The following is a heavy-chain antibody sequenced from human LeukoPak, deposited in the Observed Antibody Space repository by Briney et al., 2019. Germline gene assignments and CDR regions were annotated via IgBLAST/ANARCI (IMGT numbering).Heavy chain of an antibody. Sequence: GGSLRLSCAASGFTFSSYWMHWVRQAPGKGLVWASRINSDGSSTSYADSVKGRFTISRDNAKNTLYLQMNSLRAEDTAVYYCARGATTLRPRYYYGMDVWGQGTTVTVSS. D-gene: IGHD1-26*01. J-gene: IGHJ6*02. CDR2: INSDGSST. CDR1: GFTFSSYW. CDR3: ARGATTLRPRYYYGMDV. V-gene: IGHV3-74*01.